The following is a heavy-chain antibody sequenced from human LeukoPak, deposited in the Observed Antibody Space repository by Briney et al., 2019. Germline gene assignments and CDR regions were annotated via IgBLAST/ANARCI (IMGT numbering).Heavy chain of an antibody. CDR3: AREILTIFGGRDAFDV. CDR1: GGSISSSNW. Sequence: SGTLSLTCAVSGGSISSSNWWSWVRQPPGKGLEWIGEIYHSGSTNYNPSLKSRVTISVDKSKNQFSLKLSSVTAADTAIYYCAREILTIFGGRDAFDVWGPGTTVIVSS. D-gene: IGHD3-3*01. J-gene: IGHJ3*01. V-gene: IGHV4-4*02. CDR2: IYHSGST.